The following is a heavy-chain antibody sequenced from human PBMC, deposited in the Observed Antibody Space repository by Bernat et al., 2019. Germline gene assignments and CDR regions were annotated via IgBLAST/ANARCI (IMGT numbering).Heavy chain of an antibody. CDR2: INSDGSST. Sequence: EVQLVESGGGLVQPGGSLRLSCAASGFTFSSYWMHWVRQASGKGLVWVSRINSDGSSTSYADSVKGRFTISRGNAKNTMYLQMNSLRAEDTAVYYCARDPGAYYYCMDVWGEGTTVTVSS. CDR1: GFTFSSYW. V-gene: IGHV3-74*01. D-gene: IGHD4/OR15-4a*01. J-gene: IGHJ6*03. CDR3: ARDPGAYYYCMDV.